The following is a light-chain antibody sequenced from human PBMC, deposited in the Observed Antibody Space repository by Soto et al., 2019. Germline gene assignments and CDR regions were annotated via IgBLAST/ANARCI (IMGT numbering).Light chain of an antibody. CDR2: GAS. CDR3: QQYGSSPPT. Sequence: NGVTQSPGPPSLSPGGKATPFCRASQGVSSNYLAWYQRKTGQAPRPLIYGASSRAIDIPNRFSGSGSGTDFTLTITRLEPEDFAVYYCQQYGSSPPTFGQGTKVEI. CDR1: QGVSSNY. J-gene: IGKJ1*01. V-gene: IGKV3-20*01.